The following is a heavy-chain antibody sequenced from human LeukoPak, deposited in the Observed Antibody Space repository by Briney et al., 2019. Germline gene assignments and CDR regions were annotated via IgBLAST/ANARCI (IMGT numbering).Heavy chain of an antibody. CDR3: ARSAKDGYSSSWYYFDY. V-gene: IGHV4-59*01. CDR1: GGSFSGYY. CDR2: IYYSGST. J-gene: IGHJ4*02. D-gene: IGHD6-13*01. Sequence: KPSETLSLTCAVYGGSFSGYYWSWIRQPPGKGLEWIGYIYYSGSTNYNPSLKSRVTISVDTSKNQFSLKLSSMTAADTAVYYCARSAKDGYSSSWYYFDYWGQGTLVTVSS.